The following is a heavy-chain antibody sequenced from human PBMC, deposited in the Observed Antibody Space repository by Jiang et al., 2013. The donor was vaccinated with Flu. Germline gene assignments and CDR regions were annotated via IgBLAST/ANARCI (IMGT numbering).Heavy chain of an antibody. J-gene: IGHJ6*02. Sequence: KVSCKASDTTFNNFAINWVRQAPGQGLEWMGGIIPIFGTTTYAQRFQGRVTITADKSANTGYMELSSLRSEDTAMYYCARASTGVHPVTTSVGSFYYYGLDVWGQGTTVTVSS. CDR3: ARASTGVHPVTTSVGSFYYYGLDV. V-gene: IGHV1-69*06. CDR2: IIPIFGTT. D-gene: IGHD4-17*01. CDR1: DTTFNNFA.